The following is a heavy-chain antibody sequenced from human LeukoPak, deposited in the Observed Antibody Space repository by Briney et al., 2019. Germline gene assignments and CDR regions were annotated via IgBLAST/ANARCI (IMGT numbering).Heavy chain of an antibody. J-gene: IGHJ6*03. CDR2: IKQDGSEK. V-gene: IGHV3-7*03. CDR1: GFTFSSYW. D-gene: IGHD3-10*01. CDR3: TTEYGELLMGYYYMDV. Sequence: GGSLRLSCAASGFTFSSYWMSWVRQAPGKGVEWVANIKQDGSEKYYVDSVKGRFTISRDNVKNSLYLQMNSLRTEDTAVYYCTTEYGELLMGYYYMDVWGKGTTVTVSS.